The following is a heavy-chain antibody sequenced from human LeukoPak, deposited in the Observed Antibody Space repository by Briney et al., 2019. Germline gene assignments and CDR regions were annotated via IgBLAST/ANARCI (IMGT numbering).Heavy chain of an antibody. J-gene: IGHJ6*04. V-gene: IGHV4-34*01. Sequence: SETLSLTCAVYGGSFSGYYWTWIRQPPGKGLEWIGEINHSGNTNCNPSLKSRVTISADTSKKQFSLRLASSAAADKAVYYCARKLIQEITGARYSMDGWGKGTKVTVSS. CDR2: INHSGNT. CDR1: GGSFSGYY. CDR3: ARKLIQEITGARYSMDG. D-gene: IGHD1-14*01.